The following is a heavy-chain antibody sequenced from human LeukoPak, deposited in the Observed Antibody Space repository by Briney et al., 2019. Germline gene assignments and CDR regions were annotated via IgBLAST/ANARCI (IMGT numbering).Heavy chain of an antibody. J-gene: IGHJ6*03. CDR2: IYTSGST. CDR3: AREKTKYCSSTSCYRDYYYYYMDV. CDR1: GGSISSGSYQ. V-gene: IGHV4-61*02. Sequence: SQTLSLTCTVSGGSISSGSYQWSWIRQPAGKGLEWIGRIYTSGSTNYNPSLKSRVTISVDTSKNQFSLKVSSVTAADTAVYYCAREKTKYCSSTSCYRDYYYYYMDVWGKGTTVTISS. D-gene: IGHD2-2*01.